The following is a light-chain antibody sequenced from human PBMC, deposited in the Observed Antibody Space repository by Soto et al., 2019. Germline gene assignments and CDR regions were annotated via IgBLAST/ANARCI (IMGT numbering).Light chain of an antibody. CDR3: QHFDSYPMYT. CDR1: QGTSRA. V-gene: IGKV1-13*02. CDR2: DAS. J-gene: IGKJ2*01. Sequence: AIQLTQSPSSLSASVGDRVTITCRASQGTSRALAWYQQKPGKAPRLLIYDASSLQIGVPSRFSGSRSGTDFTLTISSLQPEDFATYYCQHFDSYPMYTFGQGTKLEIK.